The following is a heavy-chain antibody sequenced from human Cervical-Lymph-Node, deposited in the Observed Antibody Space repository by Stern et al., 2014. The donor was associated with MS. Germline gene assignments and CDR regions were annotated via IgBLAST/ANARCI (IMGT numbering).Heavy chain of an antibody. CDR3: VRGYGYSYAVDWLDP. J-gene: IGHJ5*02. Sequence: QVQLVESGPGLVRPSQTLSLTCTVSGGSINSGGYYSWNWIRQPPGKGLEWIGYIYRSGNTRYNPSLKSRVPISVDTSSSQVSLNLNSVTAADTAMYYCVRGYGYSYAVDWLDPWGQGTLVIVSS. CDR1: GGSINSGGYYS. D-gene: IGHD5-18*01. V-gene: IGHV4-30-2*01. CDR2: IYRSGNT.